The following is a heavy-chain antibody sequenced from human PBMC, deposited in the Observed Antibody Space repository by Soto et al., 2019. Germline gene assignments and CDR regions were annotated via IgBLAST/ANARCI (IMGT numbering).Heavy chain of an antibody. Sequence: QVQVVQSGAEVKKPGASVKVSCKASGDTLTNHWMHWGRQAPGQGLEWMGVINPSGESTAYAQKLQGRVTMTRDTSTSTVYMEVRSLRSEDTAVYYCARDNYYESSGSKGWYFDLWGRGTLVTVSS. CDR2: INPSGEST. V-gene: IGHV1-46*04. D-gene: IGHD3-22*01. J-gene: IGHJ2*01. CDR3: ARDNYYESSGSKGWYFDL. CDR1: GDTLTNHW.